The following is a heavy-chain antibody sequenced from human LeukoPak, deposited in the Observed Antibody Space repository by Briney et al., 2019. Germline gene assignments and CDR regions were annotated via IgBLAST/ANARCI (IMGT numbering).Heavy chain of an antibody. CDR1: GFTFSSYS. D-gene: IGHD6-25*01. CDR3: ARDPAPQRH. J-gene: IGHJ4*02. CDR2: ISSRSSYI. Sequence: GGSLRLSCAASGFTFSSYSMNWVRQAPGKGLEWVSSISSRSSYIDYADSLKGRFTISRDNAKNSLYLQMNSLRAEDTAVYYCARDPAPQRHWGQGTLVTVTS. V-gene: IGHV3-21*01.